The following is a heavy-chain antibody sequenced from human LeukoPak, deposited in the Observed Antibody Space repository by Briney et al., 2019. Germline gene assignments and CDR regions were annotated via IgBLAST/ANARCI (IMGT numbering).Heavy chain of an antibody. J-gene: IGHJ6*04. V-gene: IGHV3-48*03. CDR1: GFTFSSCE. CDR2: ISSSGSTI. Sequence: PGGSLRLSCAASGFTFSSCEMNWVRQAPGKGLEWVSYISSSGSTIYYADSVKGRFTISRDNAKNSLYLQMNSLRAEDTAVYYCARDPEYYDILTGFNYYYYYGMDVWGKGTTVTVSS. CDR3: ARDPEYYDILTGFNYYYYYGMDV. D-gene: IGHD3-9*01.